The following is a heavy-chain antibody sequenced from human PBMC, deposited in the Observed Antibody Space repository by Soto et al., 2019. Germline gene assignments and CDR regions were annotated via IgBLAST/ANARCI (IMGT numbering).Heavy chain of an antibody. V-gene: IGHV1-24*01. Sequence: ASVKVSCKVSGYTLTELSMHWVRQAPGKGLEWMGGFDPEDGETIYAQKFQGRVTMTEDTSTDTAYMELSSLRSEDTAVYYCATGNYYDILTSLFDYWGQGNPGHRLL. J-gene: IGHJ4*02. CDR3: ATGNYYDILTSLFDY. CDR1: GYTLTELS. CDR2: FDPEDGET. D-gene: IGHD3-9*01.